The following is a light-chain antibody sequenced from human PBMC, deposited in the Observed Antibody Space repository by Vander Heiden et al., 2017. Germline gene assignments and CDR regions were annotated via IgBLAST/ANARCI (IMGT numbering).Light chain of an antibody. CDR1: QGISSY. CDR2: AAS. J-gene: IGKJ2*02. Sequence: IRVTQSPSSLSSSTGDRVTITCRASQGISSYLAWYQQKPGNAPKLLIYAASTWKRGLPPRFSGSGSGTDLTLTISGLQSEDFANYYWQHEDSYPRTFGQGTKVEIK. V-gene: IGKV1-8*01. CDR3: QHEDSYPRT.